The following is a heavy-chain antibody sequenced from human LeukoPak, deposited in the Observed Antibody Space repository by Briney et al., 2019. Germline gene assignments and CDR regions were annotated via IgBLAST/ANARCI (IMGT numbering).Heavy chain of an antibody. CDR1: GCTFSSYW. CDR3: ARTGGSSGWYSPALLKYYFDY. J-gene: IGHJ4*02. CDR2: IKQDGNEK. Sequence: GGSLRLSCAASGCTFSSYWMSWVRQAPGKGLEWVANIKQDGNEKYYVDSVKGRFTISRDNAKNSLYLQMNSLRAEDTAVYYCARTGGSSGWYSPALLKYYFDYWGQGTLVTVSS. D-gene: IGHD6-19*01. V-gene: IGHV3-7*01.